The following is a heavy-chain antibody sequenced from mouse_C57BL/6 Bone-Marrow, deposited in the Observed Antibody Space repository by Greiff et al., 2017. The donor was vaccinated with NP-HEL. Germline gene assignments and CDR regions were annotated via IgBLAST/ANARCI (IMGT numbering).Heavy chain of an antibody. D-gene: IGHD1-1*01. Sequence: VQLQQPGAELVKPGASVKLSCKASGYTFTSYWMHWVKQRPGQGLEWIGMIHPNSGSTNYNEKFKSKATLTVAKSSSTAYMQLSSLTSEDSAVYDCARRPYYYGTPDCDVWGTGTTVTVSS. CDR2: IHPNSGST. CDR3: ARRPYYYGTPDCDV. J-gene: IGHJ1*03. V-gene: IGHV1-64*01. CDR1: GYTFTSYW.